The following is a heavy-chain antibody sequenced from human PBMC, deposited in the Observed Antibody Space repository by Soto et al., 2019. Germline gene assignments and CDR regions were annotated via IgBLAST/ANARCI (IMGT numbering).Heavy chain of an antibody. CDR2: ISSDGSHK. CDR1: GFTVSAYT. J-gene: IGHJ4*02. V-gene: IGHV3-30-3*01. Sequence: QVQLVESGGGVVQTGRSLRLSCAASGFTVSAYTMHWVRQAPGKGLEWVAVISSDGSHKYYADYLKGRFTITRDNSTNTLYLQMNSLRAEDTAVYYCARWEQPLFDYWGQGTLVTVSS. D-gene: IGHD1-26*01. CDR3: ARWEQPLFDY.